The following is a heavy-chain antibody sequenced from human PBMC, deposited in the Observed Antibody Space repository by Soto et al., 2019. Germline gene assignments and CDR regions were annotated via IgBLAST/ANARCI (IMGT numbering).Heavy chain of an antibody. CDR1: GFTFSSYA. J-gene: IGHJ4*02. CDR2: ISYDGSNK. V-gene: IGHV3-30-3*01. Sequence: QVQLVESGGGVVQPGRSLRLSCAASGFTFSSYAMHWVRQAPGKGLEWVAVISYDGSNKYYADSVKGRFTISRDNSKNTLYLQMNSLGAEDTAVYYCARASSGYSSSWYGAGGYWGQGTLVTVSS. CDR3: ARASSGYSSSWYGAGGY. D-gene: IGHD6-13*01.